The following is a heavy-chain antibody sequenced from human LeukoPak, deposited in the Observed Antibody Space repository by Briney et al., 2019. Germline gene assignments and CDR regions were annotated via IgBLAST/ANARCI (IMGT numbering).Heavy chain of an antibody. J-gene: IGHJ3*02. Sequence: PGGSLRLSCAASGFTFSSYGMSWVRQAPGKGREGGSAISGSGGSTYYADSVKGRFAISRDNSKNTLYLQMNSLRAEDTAVYYCARAGDGDAFDIWGQGTMVTVSS. CDR3: ARAGDGDAFDI. V-gene: IGHV3-23*01. CDR2: ISGSGGST. CDR1: GFTFSSYG.